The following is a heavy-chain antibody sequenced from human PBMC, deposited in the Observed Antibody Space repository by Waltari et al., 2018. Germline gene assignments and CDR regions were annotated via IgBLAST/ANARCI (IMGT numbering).Heavy chain of an antibody. D-gene: IGHD2-15*01. CDR3: AAKGVVLPATYDY. Sequence: QVQLVQSGAEVKKPGASVKVSCKASGYTFSGSYIHWVRQAPGQGLEWMGRIDPNSGGTDYARKFAGRVSRTRDTSISTAYVELSSLRSDDTAVYYCAAKGVVLPATYDYWGQGTLVTVSS. CDR1: GYTFSGSY. CDR2: IDPNSGGT. V-gene: IGHV1-2*06. J-gene: IGHJ4*02.